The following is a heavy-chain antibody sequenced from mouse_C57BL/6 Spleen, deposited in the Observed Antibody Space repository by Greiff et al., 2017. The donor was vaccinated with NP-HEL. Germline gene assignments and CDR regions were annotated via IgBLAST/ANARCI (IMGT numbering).Heavy chain of an antibody. CDR1: GYAFSSSW. J-gene: IGHJ1*03. CDR3: AGGRNYGWYFDV. D-gene: IGHD1-1*01. Sequence: VQLQQSGPELVKPGASVKISCKASGYAFSSSWMNWVQQRPGKGLEWIGRIYPGDGDTNYNGKFKGKATLTADKSSSTAYMQLSSLTSEDAAVYFCAGGRNYGWYFDVWGTGTTVTVSS. V-gene: IGHV1-82*01. CDR2: IYPGDGDT.